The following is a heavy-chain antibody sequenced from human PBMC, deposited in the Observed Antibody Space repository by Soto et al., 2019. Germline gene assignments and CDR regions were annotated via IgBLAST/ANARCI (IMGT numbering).Heavy chain of an antibody. CDR1: GYTFTSYG. Sequence: QVQLVQSGAEVKKPGASVKVSCKASGYTFTSYGISWVRQAPGQGLEWMGWISAYNGNTNYAQKLRGRVTMTTDTSTSTAYMELRSLRSDDTAVYYCARLGYCSGGSCYRSGDYYYYYGMDVWGQGTTVTVSS. J-gene: IGHJ6*02. CDR2: ISAYNGNT. D-gene: IGHD2-15*01. CDR3: ARLGYCSGGSCYRSGDYYYYYGMDV. V-gene: IGHV1-18*01.